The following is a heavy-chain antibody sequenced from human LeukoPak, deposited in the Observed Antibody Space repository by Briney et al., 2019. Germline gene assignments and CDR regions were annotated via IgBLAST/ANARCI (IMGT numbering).Heavy chain of an antibody. V-gene: IGHV3-30-3*01. D-gene: IGHD6-19*01. CDR2: ISYDGSNK. CDR3: ARGYSSGPGY. CDR1: GFTFSSYA. Sequence: PGGSLRLSCAASGFTFSSYAMHWVRQAPGKGLEWVAVISYDGSNKYYADSVKGRFTISRDNSKNTLYLQVNSLRAEDTAVYYCARGYSSGPGYWGQGTLVTLSS. J-gene: IGHJ4*02.